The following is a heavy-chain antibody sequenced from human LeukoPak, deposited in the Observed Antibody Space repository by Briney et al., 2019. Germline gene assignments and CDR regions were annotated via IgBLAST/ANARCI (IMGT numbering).Heavy chain of an antibody. CDR2: IYTSGST. V-gene: IGHV4-61*02. Sequence: PSETLSLTCTVSGGSISGGSYYWSRIRQPAGRGLEWIGRIYTSGSTNYNPSLKSRVTISVSTSKSQFSLQLTSVTAADTAVYYCARAIWFGEGHDYWGQGTLVTVSS. CDR3: ARAIWFGEGHDY. J-gene: IGHJ4*02. CDR1: GGSISGGSYY. D-gene: IGHD3-10*01.